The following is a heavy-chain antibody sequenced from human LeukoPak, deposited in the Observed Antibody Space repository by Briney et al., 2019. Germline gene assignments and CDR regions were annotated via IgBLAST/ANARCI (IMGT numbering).Heavy chain of an antibody. CDR1: GFTFSTYS. CDR3: ARYNGGIAAAGSDY. V-gene: IGHV3-21*01. D-gene: IGHD6-13*01. J-gene: IGHJ4*02. Sequence: GGSLRLSCAASGFTFSTYSMNWVRQAPGKGVEWVSSISSSSSYIYYADSVKGRFTISRDNAKNSLYLQMNSLRAEDTALYYCARYNGGIAAAGSDYWGQGTLVTVSS. CDR2: ISSSSSYI.